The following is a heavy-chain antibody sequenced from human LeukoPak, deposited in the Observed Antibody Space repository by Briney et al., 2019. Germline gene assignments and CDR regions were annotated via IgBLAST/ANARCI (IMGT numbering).Heavy chain of an antibody. J-gene: IGHJ4*02. CDR1: GFTFSRYT. V-gene: IGHV3-30-3*01. Sequence: GGSLRLSCAASGFTFSRYTMHWVRQAPGKGLEWVAIISYDGSNKYYADSVKGRFTISRDNSKNTLYLQMNSLRAEDTAVYSCAVPQWELLNWGQGTLVTVSS. CDR3: AVPQWELLN. D-gene: IGHD1-26*01. CDR2: ISYDGSNK.